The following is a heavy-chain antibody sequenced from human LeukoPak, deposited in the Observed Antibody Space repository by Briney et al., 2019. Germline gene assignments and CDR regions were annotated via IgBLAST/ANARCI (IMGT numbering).Heavy chain of an antibody. CDR2: IYYSGST. V-gene: IGHV4-59*01. D-gene: IGHD4-23*01. J-gene: IGHJ4*02. Sequence: SETLSLTCTVSGGSISSYYWSWIRQPPGKGLEWIGYIYYSGSTNYNPSLKSRVTISVDTSKNQFSLKLSSVTAADTAVYYCAGLETHYGGNSFDYWGQGTLVTVSS. CDR1: GGSISSYY. CDR3: AGLETHYGGNSFDY.